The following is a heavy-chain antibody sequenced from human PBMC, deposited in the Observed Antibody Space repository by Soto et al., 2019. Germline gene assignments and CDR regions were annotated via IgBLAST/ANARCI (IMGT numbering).Heavy chain of an antibody. Sequence: PFANLSPTRTVSCVSNYYWGWVPQPPGKWLEVIVGISYSGRTYYNTSLKGRVTTSVDTSKNQFSLKLSSVTAADTAIYYCATSPGQSITIFRVAAIGFEKWGQGTLLTLSS. CDR3: ATSPGQSITIFRVAAIGFEK. V-gene: IGHV4-39*01. CDR2: ISYSGRT. D-gene: IGHD3-3*01. J-gene: IGHJ4*02. CDR1: CVSNYY.